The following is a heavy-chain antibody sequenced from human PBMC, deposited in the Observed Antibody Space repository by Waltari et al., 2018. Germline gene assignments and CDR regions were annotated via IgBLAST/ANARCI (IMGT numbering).Heavy chain of an antibody. CDR2: ISWNSGSI. Sequence: EVQLVESGGGLVQPGRSLRLSCAASGFTFDDYAMHWVRQAPGKGLEWVSGISWNSGSIGYADSVKGRFTISRDNAKNSLYLQMNSLRAEDMALYYCAKASSSSFLKHAFDIWGQGTMVTVSA. D-gene: IGHD6-13*01. J-gene: IGHJ3*02. CDR3: AKASSSSFLKHAFDI. V-gene: IGHV3-9*03. CDR1: GFTFDDYA.